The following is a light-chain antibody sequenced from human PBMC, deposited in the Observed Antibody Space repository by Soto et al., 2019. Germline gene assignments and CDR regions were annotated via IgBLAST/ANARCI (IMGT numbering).Light chain of an antibody. CDR2: GAS. CDR3: QQYGSSGT. J-gene: IGKJ1*01. V-gene: IGKV3-20*01. Sequence: ENVLTQSPGTLSFSPGDRATLSWRASQSFSSSYLAWYQQKPGQAPRLLIYGASIRATGIPDRFSGSGSGTDFTLTISRLEPEDFAVYYCQQYGSSGTFGQGTKVDI. CDR1: QSFSSSY.